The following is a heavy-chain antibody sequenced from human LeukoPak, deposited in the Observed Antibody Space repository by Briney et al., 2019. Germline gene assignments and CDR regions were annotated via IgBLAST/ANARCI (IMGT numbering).Heavy chain of an antibody. CDR3: ARRRKYYYDSSGYRPTGWFDP. Sequence: SETLSLTCAVYGGSFSGYYWSWIRQPPGKGLEWIGEINHSGSTNFNPPLKRRVTISVDTSKKQFSLKLSSVTAPDTAVYYCARRRKYYYDSSGYRPTGWFDPWGQGTLVTVSS. J-gene: IGHJ5*02. CDR1: GGSFSGYY. CDR2: INHSGST. V-gene: IGHV4-34*01. D-gene: IGHD3-22*01.